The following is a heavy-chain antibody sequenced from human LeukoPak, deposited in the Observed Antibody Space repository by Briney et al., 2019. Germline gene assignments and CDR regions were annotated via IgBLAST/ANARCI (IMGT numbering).Heavy chain of an antibody. CDR3: ALTEYSSWFHWFDP. D-gene: IGHD6-6*01. V-gene: IGHV1-69*13. Sequence: SEKVSCKASGGTFSSYAISWVRQAPGQGLEWMGGIIPIFGTANYAQKFQGRVTITADESTSTAYMELSSLRSEDTAVYYCALTEYSSWFHWFDPWGQGTLVTVSS. CDR1: GGTFSSYA. J-gene: IGHJ5*02. CDR2: IIPIFGTA.